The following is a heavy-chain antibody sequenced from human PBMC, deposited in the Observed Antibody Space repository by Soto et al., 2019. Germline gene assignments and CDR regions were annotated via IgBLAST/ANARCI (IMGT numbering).Heavy chain of an antibody. CDR3: ARGGILTGYYGNAFDI. J-gene: IGHJ3*02. V-gene: IGHV3-74*01. CDR2: INSDGSST. CDR1: GFTFSSYW. D-gene: IGHD3-9*01. Sequence: EVQLVESGGGLVQPGGSLRLSCAASGFTFSSYWMHWVRQAPGKGLVWVSRINSDGSSTSYADSVKGRFTISRDNAKNTLYLQMNSLRAEDTAVYYCARGGILTGYYGNAFDIWGQGTMVTVSS.